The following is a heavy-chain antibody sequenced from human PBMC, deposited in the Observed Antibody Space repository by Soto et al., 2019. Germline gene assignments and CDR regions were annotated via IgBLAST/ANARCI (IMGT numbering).Heavy chain of an antibody. CDR1: GFTFSSYA. CDR2: ISSSSRNV. Sequence: EVQLVESGGGLVKPGGSLRLSCAASGFTFSSYAMKWVRQAPGKGLEWVSSISSSSRNVYYADSVKGRFTISRDNAKNSLYLQMNSLIAEDTAVYYCARDMDSHGVDPWGQGTLVTVSS. CDR3: ARDMDSHGVDP. V-gene: IGHV3-21*01. J-gene: IGHJ5*02. D-gene: IGHD5-18*01.